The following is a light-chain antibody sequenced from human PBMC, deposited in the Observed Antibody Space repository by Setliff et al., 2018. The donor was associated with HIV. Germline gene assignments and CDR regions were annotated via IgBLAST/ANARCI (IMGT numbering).Light chain of an antibody. CDR3: GAWDNSLSTYV. CDR1: SPNIGSNY. J-gene: IGLJ1*01. CDR2: NNN. Sequence: QSVLTQPPSVSAAPGQKVTISCSGTSPNIGSNYVCWYQQLPGTAPKLLIFNNNLRASGIPGRFSGSKSGTSAALGITGLQTGDEADYYCGAWDNSLSTYVFGTGTKV. V-gene: IGLV1-51*01.